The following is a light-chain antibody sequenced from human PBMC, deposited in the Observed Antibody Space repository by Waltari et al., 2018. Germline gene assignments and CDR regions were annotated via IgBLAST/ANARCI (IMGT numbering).Light chain of an antibody. CDR3: CSFTSTLDV. Sequence: QSALTQPASVSGSPGQSITISCPATSSDIGRYNYVSWYQQHPGKAPKLIIYEVNNRPSGVSNRFSGSKSGSTASLTISGLQADDEADYYCCSFTSTLDVFGGGTKLTVL. CDR1: SSDIGRYNY. J-gene: IGLJ2*01. V-gene: IGLV2-14*03. CDR2: EVN.